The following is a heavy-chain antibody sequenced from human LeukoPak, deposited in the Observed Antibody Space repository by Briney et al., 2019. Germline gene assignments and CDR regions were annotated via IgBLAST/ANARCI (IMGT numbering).Heavy chain of an antibody. Sequence: SETLSLTCTVSGGSISYYYWSWIRQPPGKGLEWIGYIYYSGNTNYSPSLKSRVTISVDTSKNQFSLKLSSVTAADTAVYYCARAILGAHCSSTSCYLFSSGDYYYYYMDVWGKGTTVTVSS. J-gene: IGHJ6*03. CDR2: IYYSGNT. V-gene: IGHV4-59*01. CDR1: GGSISYYY. D-gene: IGHD2-2*01. CDR3: ARAILGAHCSSTSCYLFSSGDYYYYYMDV.